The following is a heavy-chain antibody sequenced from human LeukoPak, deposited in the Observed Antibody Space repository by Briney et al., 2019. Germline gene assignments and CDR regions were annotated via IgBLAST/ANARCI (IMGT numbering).Heavy chain of an antibody. J-gene: IGHJ4*02. CDR3: ARESYYYDSSHVGPDY. V-gene: IGHV1-2*02. D-gene: IGHD3-22*01. Sequence: GASVKVSCKASGYTFTGYYMHWVRQAPGQGLEWMGWINPNSGGTNYAQKFQGRVTMTRDTSISTAYMELSRLRSEDTAVYYCARESYYYDSSHVGPDYWGQGTLVTVSS. CDR1: GYTFTGYY. CDR2: INPNSGGT.